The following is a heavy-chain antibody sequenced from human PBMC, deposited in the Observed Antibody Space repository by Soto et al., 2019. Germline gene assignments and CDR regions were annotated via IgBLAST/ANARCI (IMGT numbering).Heavy chain of an antibody. CDR1: GGFLSESY. D-gene: IGHD3-16*01. Sequence: SETLSLTSAVYGGFLSESYLTWIRQPPGKGLEWIGEINHVGGTNYNPSLKSRVTMSVDTSQNQFSLRLISVTAADTAMYFCVRIRYQLPSSVLWLDPWSQGTPVTVSS. J-gene: IGHJ5*02. CDR3: VRIRYQLPSSVLWLDP. V-gene: IGHV4-34*01. CDR2: INHVGGT.